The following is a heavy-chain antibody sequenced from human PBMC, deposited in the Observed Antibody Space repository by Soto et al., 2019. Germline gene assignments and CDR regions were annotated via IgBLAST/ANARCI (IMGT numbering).Heavy chain of an antibody. V-gene: IGHV1-2*02. CDR3: ARDKGPAFDP. Sequence: ASVKVSCKASGYTFTGHYIHWVRQTPGQGLEWMGWINSNSGDTNYAQKFQGRVAMTRDTSISTAYMELSRLRSDDTAVYYCARDKGPAFDPWGQGTLVTVSS. CDR1: GYTFTGHY. CDR2: INSNSGDT. J-gene: IGHJ5*02.